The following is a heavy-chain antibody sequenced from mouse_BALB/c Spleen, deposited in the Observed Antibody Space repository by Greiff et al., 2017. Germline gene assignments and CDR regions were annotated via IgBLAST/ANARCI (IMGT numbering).Heavy chain of an antibody. J-gene: IGHJ1*01. Sequence: EVKVVESGGGLVKPGGSLKLSCAASGFTFSSYAMSWVRQTPEKRLEWVASISSGGSTYYPDSVKGRFTISRDNARNILYLQMSSLRSEDTAMYYCARGGDGYFDVWGAGTTVTVSS. CDR1: GFTFSSYA. CDR3: ARGGDGYFDV. V-gene: IGHV5-6-5*01. CDR2: ISSGGST.